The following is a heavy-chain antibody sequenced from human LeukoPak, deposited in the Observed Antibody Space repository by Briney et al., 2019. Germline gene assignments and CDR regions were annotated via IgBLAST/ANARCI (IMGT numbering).Heavy chain of an antibody. CDR1: GYRFTSYW. Sequence: GESLQISCQGSGYRFTSYWIGWVRQMPGKGLEWMGIIYPGDSDTRYSPSFQGQVTISADKSLSTAYLQWSSLKASDTAMYYCARPRRYCSSTSCYAEDDAFDIWGQGTMVTVSS. CDR3: ARPRRYCSSTSCYAEDDAFDI. V-gene: IGHV5-51*01. D-gene: IGHD2-2*01. CDR2: IYPGDSDT. J-gene: IGHJ3*02.